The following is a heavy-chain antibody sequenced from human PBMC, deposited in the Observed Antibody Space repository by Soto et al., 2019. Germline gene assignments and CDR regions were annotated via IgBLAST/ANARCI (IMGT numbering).Heavy chain of an antibody. D-gene: IGHD3-3*01. CDR1: GFTFSSYA. V-gene: IGHV3-23*01. CDR3: AKGDFWSGYYYQRKRKNFDY. J-gene: IGHJ4*02. Sequence: GGSLRLSCAASGFTFSSYAMSWVRQAPGKGLEWVSAISGSGGGTYYADSVKGRFTISRDNSKNTLYLQMNSLRAEDTAVYYCAKGDFWSGYYYQRKRKNFDYWGQGTLVTVSS. CDR2: ISGSGGGT.